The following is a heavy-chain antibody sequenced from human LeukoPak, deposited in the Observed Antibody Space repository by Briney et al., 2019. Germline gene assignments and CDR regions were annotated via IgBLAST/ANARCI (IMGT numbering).Heavy chain of an antibody. CDR2: MNPNSGNK. CDR1: GYTFSTYD. D-gene: IGHD4-17*01. CDR3: ARGHWPNGDYYLLDY. J-gene: IGHJ4*02. V-gene: IGHV1-8*01. Sequence: ASVKVSCKASGYTFSTYDVNWVRQATGQGLEWMGWMNPNSGNKGYAQKFQGRVTMTRSTSISTAYMELSSLRSEDTAMYYCARGHWPNGDYYLLDYWGQGTLVTVSS.